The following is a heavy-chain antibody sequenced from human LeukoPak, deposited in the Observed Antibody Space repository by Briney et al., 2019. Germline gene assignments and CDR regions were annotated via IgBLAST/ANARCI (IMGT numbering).Heavy chain of an antibody. CDR1: GFTFSNAW. CDR2: IKSKTDGGTT. Sequence: GGSLRLSCAASGFTFSNAWMSWVRQAPGKGLEWVGRIKSKTDGGTTDYAAPVKGRFTISRDDSKNTLYLQMNSLKTEDTAVYYCTTVATITEASEFDYWGQGTQVTVSS. J-gene: IGHJ4*02. V-gene: IGHV3-15*01. CDR3: TTVATITEASEFDY. D-gene: IGHD5-12*01.